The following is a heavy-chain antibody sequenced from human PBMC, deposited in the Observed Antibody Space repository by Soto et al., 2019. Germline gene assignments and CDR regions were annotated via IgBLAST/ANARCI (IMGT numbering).Heavy chain of an antibody. Sequence: QVRLQESGPGLVKPSETLSLTCTVSGGSISSYYWSWIRQPPGKGLEWIGYMYNTGSTIYNPSLKRRVTISVDTSKTQFSLNPISVTAADTAVYYCARDLWGYCGADCYPLDVWGQGTTVTVSS. D-gene: IGHD2-21*02. CDR2: MYNTGST. J-gene: IGHJ6*02. V-gene: IGHV4-59*01. CDR1: GGSISSYY. CDR3: ARDLWGYCGADCYPLDV.